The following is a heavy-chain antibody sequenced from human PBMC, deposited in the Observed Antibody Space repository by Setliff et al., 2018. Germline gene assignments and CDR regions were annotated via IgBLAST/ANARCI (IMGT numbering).Heavy chain of an antibody. J-gene: IGHJ5*02. CDR3: ARDRLRGWFDP. Sequence: SETLSLTCAVYGASFSDTYWSWIRQPPGKGLEWIGDINYLGNTNYNPSLKTRVTISVDTSKNQFSLKLSSVTAADTAVYYCARDRLRGWFDPWGQGTLVTVSS. V-gene: IGHV4-34*01. CDR1: GASFSDTY. D-gene: IGHD2-21*02. CDR2: INYLGNT.